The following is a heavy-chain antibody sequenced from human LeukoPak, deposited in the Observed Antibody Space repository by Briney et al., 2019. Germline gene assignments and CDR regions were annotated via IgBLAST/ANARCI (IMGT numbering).Heavy chain of an antibody. J-gene: IGHJ4*02. D-gene: IGHD6-6*01. V-gene: IGHV5-51*01. CDR1: GYNFITYG. CDR2: IYPGDSDT. CDR3: ARTNMPAREGTYFDY. Sequence: GESLKISCQGSGYNFITYGIAWVRQMRGKGLGWMGIIYPGDSDTRYSPSFQGQVTISADKSISTAYLKWSSLKASDTAIYYCARTNMPAREGTYFDYWGQGTLVTVSS.